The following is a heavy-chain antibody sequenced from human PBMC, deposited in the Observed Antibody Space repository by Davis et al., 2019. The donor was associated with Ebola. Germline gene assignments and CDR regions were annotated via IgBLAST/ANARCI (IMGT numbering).Heavy chain of an antibody. D-gene: IGHD2-15*01. CDR1: GFTFSSDA. J-gene: IGHJ5*02. CDR3: ASDRELNSGGSSGP. CDR2: ISDSGGRT. V-gene: IGHV3-23*01. Sequence: GESLKIPCAASGFTFSSDAMSWVRETPGQGLEWVSSISDSGGRTYNADSVKGRFTISRDNSKNTLYLQMNSLRAEDTAVYYCASDRELNSGGSSGPWGQGTLVTVSS.